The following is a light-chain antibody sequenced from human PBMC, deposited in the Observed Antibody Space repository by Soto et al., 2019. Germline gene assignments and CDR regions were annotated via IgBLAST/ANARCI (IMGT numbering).Light chain of an antibody. J-gene: IGKJ1*01. CDR1: HGIGVD. Sequence: AIQMTQSPSSLSASVGDKVTINCRTSHGIGVDLAWYQQKPEKAPQLLIYSASTFHSGVPSRFSGSRSGTDFTLTITGLQPEYFATYYCLQDDAYPRSFGQGTKVEI. V-gene: IGKV1-6*01. CDR3: LQDDAYPRS. CDR2: SAS.